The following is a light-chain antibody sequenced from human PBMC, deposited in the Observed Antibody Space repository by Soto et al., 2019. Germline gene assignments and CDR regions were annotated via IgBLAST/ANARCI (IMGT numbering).Light chain of an antibody. CDR3: QQGSFTLT. CDR1: QDISNY. Sequence: DIQMTQSPSSLSASVGDRVTITCQASQDISNYLNWYQQKPGKAPKLLISGASSLQGGVPSRFSGSGSGTDFTLTISSLQPEDFATYYCQQGSFTLTFGGGTKLEIK. CDR2: GAS. J-gene: IGKJ4*01. V-gene: IGKV1-39*01.